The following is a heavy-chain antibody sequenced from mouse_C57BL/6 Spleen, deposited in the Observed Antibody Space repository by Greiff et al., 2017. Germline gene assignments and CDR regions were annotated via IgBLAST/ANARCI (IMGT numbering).Heavy chain of an antibody. CDR2: IYPGDGDT. CDR1: GYAFSSSW. V-gene: IGHV1-82*01. Sequence: QVQLQQSGPELVKPGASVKISCKASGYAFSSSWMNWVKQRPGKGLEWIGRIYPGDGDTNYNGKFKGKATLTADKSSSTAYMQLSSLTSEDSAVYFCAREKAYYSNYYAMDYWGQRTSVTVSS. D-gene: IGHD2-5*01. CDR3: AREKAYYSNYYAMDY. J-gene: IGHJ4*01.